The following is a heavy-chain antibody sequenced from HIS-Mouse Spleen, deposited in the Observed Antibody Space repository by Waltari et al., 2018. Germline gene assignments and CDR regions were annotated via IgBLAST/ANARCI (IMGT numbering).Heavy chain of an antibody. V-gene: IGHV4-39*07. CDR3: AREIPYSSSWYDWYFDL. J-gene: IGHJ2*01. CDR2: IYYSGDT. CDR1: GGSISSSSYY. Sequence: QLQLQESGPGLVKPSETLSLTCTVSGGSISSSSYYWGWIRQPPGKGLGWIGSIYYSGDTYSNPSLKGRVTISVDTSKNQFSLKLSSVTAADTAVYYCAREIPYSSSWYDWYFDLWGRGTLVTVSS. D-gene: IGHD6-13*01.